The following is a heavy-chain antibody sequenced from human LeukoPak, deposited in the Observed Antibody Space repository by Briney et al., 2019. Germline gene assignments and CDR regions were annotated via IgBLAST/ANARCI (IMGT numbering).Heavy chain of an antibody. V-gene: IGHV4-39*07. CDR3: ARDIRGYYDSSGYSHYFDY. CDR1: GGSISSSSYY. J-gene: IGHJ4*02. Sequence: SETLSLTCTVSGGSISSSSYYWGWIRQPPGKGLEWIGSIYYSGSTYYNPSLKSRVTISVDTSKNQFSLKLSSVTAADTAVYYCARDIRGYYDSSGYSHYFDYWGQGTLVTVSS. D-gene: IGHD3-22*01. CDR2: IYYSGST.